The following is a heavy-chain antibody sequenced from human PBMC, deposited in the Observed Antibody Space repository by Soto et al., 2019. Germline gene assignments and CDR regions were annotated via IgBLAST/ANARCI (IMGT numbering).Heavy chain of an antibody. CDR3: ASLWGWSVAY. Sequence: QVQLQESGPGLVKPSETLSLTCTVSGGSISSYYWSWIRQPPGKGLEWIGYIYYSGSTNYNPSLTSRVTISVATSKNPFSLKLSSVPAADTAVYYCASLWGWSVAYWGQGTLVTVSS. V-gene: IGHV4-59*08. J-gene: IGHJ4*02. CDR2: IYYSGST. D-gene: IGHD3-16*01. CDR1: GGSISSYY.